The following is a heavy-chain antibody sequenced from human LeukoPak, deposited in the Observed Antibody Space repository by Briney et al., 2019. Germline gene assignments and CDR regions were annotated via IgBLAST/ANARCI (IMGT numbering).Heavy chain of an antibody. V-gene: IGHV4-34*01. Sequence: SETLSLTCAVYGGSFSGYYWSWIRQPPGKGLEWIGEINHSGSTNYNPSLKSRVTISVDTSKNQFSLKLSSVTAADTAMYYCARDAYDFWSGERDYWGQGTLVTVSS. CDR1: GGSFSGYY. D-gene: IGHD3-3*01. J-gene: IGHJ4*02. CDR2: INHSGST. CDR3: ARDAYDFWSGERDY.